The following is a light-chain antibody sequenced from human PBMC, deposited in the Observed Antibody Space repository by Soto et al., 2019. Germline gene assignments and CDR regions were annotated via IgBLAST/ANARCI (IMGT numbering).Light chain of an antibody. J-gene: IGKJ1*01. CDR1: QGISSY. CDR3: LQHNTYPWT. Sequence: AIRMTQSPSSFSASTGDRVTITCRASQGISSYLAWYQQKPGKAPKLLIYAASTLQSGVPSRFSGSGSGTDFTLTINNLQPEDVATYYCLQHNTYPWTFGQGTKVDI. CDR2: AAS. V-gene: IGKV1-8*01.